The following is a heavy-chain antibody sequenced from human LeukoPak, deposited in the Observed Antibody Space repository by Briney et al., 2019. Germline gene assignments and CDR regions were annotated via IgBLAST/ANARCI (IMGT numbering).Heavy chain of an antibody. J-gene: IGHJ6*03. CDR2: FYSSGNN. V-gene: IGHV4-4*07. CDR1: GGSMSSYF. Sequence: SETLSLTCLVSGGSMSSYFWSWIRQPAGKGLEWIGRFYSSGNNNYNPSLKSRVTISVDTSKNQFSLKLSSVTAADTAVYYCARRARYYMDVWGKGTTVTISS. CDR3: ARRARYYMDV.